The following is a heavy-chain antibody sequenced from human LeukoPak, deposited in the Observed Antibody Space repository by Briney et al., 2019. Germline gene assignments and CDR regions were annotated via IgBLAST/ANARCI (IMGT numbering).Heavy chain of an antibody. Sequence: SETLSLTCAVYGGSFSGYYWSWIRQPPGKGLEWTGEINHSGSTNYNPSLKSRVTISVDTSKNQFSLKLSSVTAADTAVYYCARDANSTNFDYWGQGTLVTVSS. V-gene: IGHV4-34*01. CDR1: GGSFSGYY. CDR2: INHSGST. D-gene: IGHD2-2*01. CDR3: ARDANSTNFDY. J-gene: IGHJ4*02.